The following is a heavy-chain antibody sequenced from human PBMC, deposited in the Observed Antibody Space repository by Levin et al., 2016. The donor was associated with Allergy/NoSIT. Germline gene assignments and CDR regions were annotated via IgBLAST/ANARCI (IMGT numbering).Heavy chain of an antibody. CDR1: GFTFSSYA. CDR2: ISYDGSNK. Sequence: GGSLRLSCAASGFTFSSYAMHWVRQAPGKGLEWVAVISYDGSNKYYADSVKGRFTISRDNSKNTLYLQMNSLRAEDTAVYYCARASMIVWYFDLWGRGTLVTVSS. CDR3: ARASMIVWYFDL. J-gene: IGHJ2*01. D-gene: IGHD3-22*01. V-gene: IGHV3-30*04.